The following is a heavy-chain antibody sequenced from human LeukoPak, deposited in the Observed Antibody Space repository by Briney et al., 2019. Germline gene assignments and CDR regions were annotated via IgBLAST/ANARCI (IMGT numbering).Heavy chain of an antibody. Sequence: GGSLRLSCAASGFTFSSYAMHWVRQAPGKGLEWVAVISYDGSNKYYADSVKGRFTISRDNSKNTLYLQMNSLRAEDTAVYYCARDRGDYGDPLGYYYYYMDVWGKGTTVTVSS. CDR1: GFTFSSYA. D-gene: IGHD4-17*01. J-gene: IGHJ6*03. V-gene: IGHV3-30*04. CDR3: ARDRGDYGDPLGYYYYYMDV. CDR2: ISYDGSNK.